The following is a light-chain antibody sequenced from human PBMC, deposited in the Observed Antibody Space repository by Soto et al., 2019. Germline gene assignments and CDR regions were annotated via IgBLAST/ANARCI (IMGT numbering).Light chain of an antibody. CDR3: QQYNKWPLT. V-gene: IGKV3-15*01. CDR2: GAS. J-gene: IGKJ4*01. CDR1: QTVWST. Sequence: EIVMTQSPGTLSVSPGERAALSCRASQTVWSTLAWYQQRPGQAPRLLIYGASTRATGIPARFSGSGSGTEFTLIISSLQSEDFAVYYCQQYNKWPLTFGGGTKVEIK.